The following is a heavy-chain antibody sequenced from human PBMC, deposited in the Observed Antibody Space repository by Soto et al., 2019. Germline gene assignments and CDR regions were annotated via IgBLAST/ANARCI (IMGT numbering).Heavy chain of an antibody. CDR3: ARGSLDTAMAYYYYGMDV. D-gene: IGHD5-18*01. Sequence: ASVKVSCKASGYTFTGYYMHWVRQAPGQGLEWMGWINPNSGGTNYAQKFQGWVTMTRDTSISTAYMELSRLRSDDTAVYYCARGSLDTAMAYYYYGMDVWGQGTTVPVSS. V-gene: IGHV1-2*04. CDR1: GYTFTGYY. CDR2: INPNSGGT. J-gene: IGHJ6*02.